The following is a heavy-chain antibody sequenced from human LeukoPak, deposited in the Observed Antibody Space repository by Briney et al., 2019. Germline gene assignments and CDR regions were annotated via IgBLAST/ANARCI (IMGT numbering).Heavy chain of an antibody. CDR2: IDSSSTYI. CDR1: GFTFSSYS. D-gene: IGHD2-15*01. V-gene: IGHV3-21*01. Sequence: PGGSLRLSCAASGFTFSSYSMSWVRQIPGKGLEWVSSIDSSSTYIYYADSMKGRFTISRDNAKYSLYLQMNSLTPEDTAVYFCAKSVMIETTTRAFDIWGRGTMVTVSS. CDR3: AKSVMIETTTRAFDI. J-gene: IGHJ3*02.